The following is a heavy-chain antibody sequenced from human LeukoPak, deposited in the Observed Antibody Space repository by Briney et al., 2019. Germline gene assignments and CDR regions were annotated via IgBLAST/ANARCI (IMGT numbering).Heavy chain of an antibody. D-gene: IGHD1-26*01. CDR3: ARLNSGSYWGHAFDI. CDR1: GFTFDDYG. J-gene: IGHJ3*02. Sequence: GGSLRLSCAASGFTFDDYGMSWVRQAPGKGLEWVSGINWNGGSTGYADSVKGRFTISRDNAKNSLYLQMNSLRAEDTALYYCARLNSGSYWGHAFDIWGQGTMVTVSS. V-gene: IGHV3-20*04. CDR2: INWNGGST.